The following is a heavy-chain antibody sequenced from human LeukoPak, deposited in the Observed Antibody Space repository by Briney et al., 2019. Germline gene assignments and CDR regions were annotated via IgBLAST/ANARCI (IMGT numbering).Heavy chain of an antibody. J-gene: IGHJ4*02. CDR3: AKLSGVDSSGYYSDYFDY. V-gene: IGHV3-23*01. D-gene: IGHD3-22*01. CDR1: GFTFSSYA. CDR2: ISGSGGST. Sequence: GGSLRLSCAASGFTFSSYAMSWVRQAPGKGLEWVSAISGSGGSTYYADSVKGRFTISRDNSKNTLYLQMNSLRAEDTAVYYCAKLSGVDSSGYYSDYFDYWGQGTLVTVSS.